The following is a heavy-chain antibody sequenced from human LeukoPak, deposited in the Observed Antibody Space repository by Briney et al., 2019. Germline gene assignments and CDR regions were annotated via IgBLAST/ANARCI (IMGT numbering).Heavy chain of an antibody. Sequence: SVKVSCKASVGTFSSYAISCVPQAPGQGLEWMGRIIPIFGIANYAQKFQGRVTITADKSTSTAYMELSSLRSEDTAVYYCASGSCSTSCYHLDWFDPWGQGTLVTVSS. CDR1: VGTFSSYA. CDR2: IIPIFGIA. CDR3: ASGSCSTSCYHLDWFDP. J-gene: IGHJ5*02. V-gene: IGHV1-69*04. D-gene: IGHD2-2*01.